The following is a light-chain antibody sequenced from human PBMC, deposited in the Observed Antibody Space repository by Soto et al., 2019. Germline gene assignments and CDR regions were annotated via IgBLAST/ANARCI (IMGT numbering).Light chain of an antibody. Sequence: EIVLTQSPATLSLSPGERATLSCRASQSVSSYLAWYQQKPGQAPRLLIYDASNRATGIQARFSGSGSGTDFTLTISSLEPEDFAVYYCQQRSKWPSITFGQGTRLEIK. CDR2: DAS. CDR3: QQRSKWPSIT. CDR1: QSVSSY. J-gene: IGKJ5*01. V-gene: IGKV3-11*01.